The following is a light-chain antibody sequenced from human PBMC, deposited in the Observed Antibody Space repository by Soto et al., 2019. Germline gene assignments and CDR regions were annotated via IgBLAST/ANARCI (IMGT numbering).Light chain of an antibody. CDR2: DAS. J-gene: IGKJ1*01. CDR1: QSISRW. CDR3: QEYNTFST. V-gene: IGKV1-5*01. Sequence: DIPMTQSPSTLSASVGDRVTITCRASQSISRWLAWYQQKPGKPPKLLIYDASTLEIGVPSRFSGSGSGTEFTLTVNNLQPDDFATYYCQEYNTFSTFGQGTKVEIK.